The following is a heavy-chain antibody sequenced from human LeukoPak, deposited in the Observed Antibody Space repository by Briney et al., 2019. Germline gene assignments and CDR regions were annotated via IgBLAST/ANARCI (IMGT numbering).Heavy chain of an antibody. Sequence: GESLKISCKNSGYIFTTYWIGWVRQMPGKGLEWMGIIYPGDSDTRYSPSFQGQVTISADKSINTAYLQWSSLKASDTAMYYCARLMFSRGGRSTAADYWGQGTLVTVSS. CDR2: IYPGDSDT. D-gene: IGHD2-15*01. CDR3: ARLMFSRGGRSTAADY. V-gene: IGHV5-51*01. CDR1: GYIFTTYW. J-gene: IGHJ4*02.